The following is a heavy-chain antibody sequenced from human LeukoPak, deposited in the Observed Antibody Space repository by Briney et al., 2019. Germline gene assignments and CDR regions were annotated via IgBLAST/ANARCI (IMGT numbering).Heavy chain of an antibody. V-gene: IGHV4-34*01. D-gene: IGHD2-21*02. CDR3: ARGLRQSHIVVVTAILPYFDY. CDR1: GGSFSGYY. CDR2: INHSGST. Sequence: SETLSLTCAVYGGSFSGYYWSWIRQPPGKGLEWIGEINHSGSTNYNPSLKSRDTISVDTSKNQFSLKLSSVTAADTAVYYCARGLRQSHIVVVTAILPYFDYWGQGTLVTVSS. J-gene: IGHJ4*02.